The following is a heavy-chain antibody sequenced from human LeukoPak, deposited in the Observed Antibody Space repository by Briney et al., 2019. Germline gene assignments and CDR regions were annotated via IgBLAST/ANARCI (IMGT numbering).Heavy chain of an antibody. CDR1: RFIFRSYG. Sequence: GGSLRLSCAASRFIFRSYGMSWVSQAPGKGLEWVANIKQDGREKNYVDSVKGRFTISRDNAQNSLYLQMNSLRAEDTAVYYCARAHCSGDTCYADRAFDIWGQGTMVTVSS. CDR3: ARAHCSGDTCYADRAFDI. J-gene: IGHJ3*02. CDR2: IKQDGREK. D-gene: IGHD2-15*01. V-gene: IGHV3-7*01.